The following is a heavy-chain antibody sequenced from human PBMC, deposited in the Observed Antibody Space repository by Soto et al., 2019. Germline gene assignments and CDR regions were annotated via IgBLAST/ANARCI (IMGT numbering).Heavy chain of an antibody. D-gene: IGHD3-16*01. CDR3: ARSQFDYVWGTSGYFDS. J-gene: IGHJ4*02. CDR1: GFTFSTQA. CDR2: LISSGESP. Sequence: TGGSLRLSCSASGFTFSTQAMAWVRQAPGKGLEWVSALISSGESPDYADSVKGQVTISVDESTTTAFLQWSSLKASDTAMYFCARSQFDYVWGTSGYFDSWGQGTLVTVSS. V-gene: IGHV3-23*01.